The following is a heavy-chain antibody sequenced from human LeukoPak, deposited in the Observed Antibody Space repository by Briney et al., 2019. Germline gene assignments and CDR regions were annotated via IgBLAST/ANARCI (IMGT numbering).Heavy chain of an antibody. J-gene: IGHJ4*02. Sequence: GGSLRLSCAASGLTFSSYAMMWLRQAPGKGLEWVSAIIGNGGWALYADSVKGRFTISRDNSKNTLYLQMSSLRAEDTAVYYCARAPNSGTLGEDYWGQGTLVTVSS. V-gene: IGHV3-23*01. CDR3: ARAPNSGTLGEDY. CDR1: GLTFSSYA. D-gene: IGHD1-26*01. CDR2: IIGNGGWA.